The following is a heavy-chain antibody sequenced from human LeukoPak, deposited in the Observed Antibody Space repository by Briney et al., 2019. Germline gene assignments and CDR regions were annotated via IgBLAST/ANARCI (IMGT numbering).Heavy chain of an antibody. J-gene: IGHJ6*02. Sequence: SGPTLVKPTQTLTLTCTFSGFSLSTRGGGVGWIRQPPGKALEWLSLIYWNDDKRYSPSLKSRLTITKDTSKNQVVLTMTNMDPVDTATYYCAHSRPLRAYYDFWSGYPPSNYYYGMDVWGQGTTVTVSS. CDR1: GFSLSTRGGG. CDR2: IYWNDDK. CDR3: AHSRPLRAYYDFWSGYPPSNYYYGMDV. D-gene: IGHD3-3*01. V-gene: IGHV2-5*01.